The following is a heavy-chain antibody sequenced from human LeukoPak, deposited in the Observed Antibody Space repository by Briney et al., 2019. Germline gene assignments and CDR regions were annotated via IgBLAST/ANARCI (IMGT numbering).Heavy chain of an antibody. CDR1: GYTFTGYY. Sequence: ASVKVSCTASGYTFTGYYMHWVRQAPGQGLEWMGRINPNSGGTNYVQKFQGRVTMTRDTSISTAYMELSRLRSDDTAVYYCARDLGGITIFGVVPRDYWGQGTLVTVSS. CDR2: INPNSGGT. J-gene: IGHJ4*02. V-gene: IGHV1-2*06. CDR3: ARDLGGITIFGVVPRDY. D-gene: IGHD3-3*01.